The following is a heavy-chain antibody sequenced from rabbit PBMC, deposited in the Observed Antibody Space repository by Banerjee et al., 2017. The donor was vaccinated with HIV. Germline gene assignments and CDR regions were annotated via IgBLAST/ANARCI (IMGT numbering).Heavy chain of an antibody. V-gene: IGHV1S40*01. J-gene: IGHJ3*01. CDR3: ARGYDDYDARLDL. CDR2: IYAGSSGYS. D-gene: IGHD2-1*01. Sequence: QSLEESGGDLVKPGASLTLTCTASGFSFSSSYWICWVRQAPGKGLEWIACIYAGSSGYSYYASWAKGRFTISKTSSTTVTLQMTSLTAADTATYFCARGYDDYDARLDLWGQGTLVTVS. CDR1: GFSFSSSYW.